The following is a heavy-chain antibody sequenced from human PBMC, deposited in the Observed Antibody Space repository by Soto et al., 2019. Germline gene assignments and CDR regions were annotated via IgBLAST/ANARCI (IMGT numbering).Heavy chain of an antibody. V-gene: IGHV4-34*01. CDR3: ARAKGYSSSRWFDP. CDR2: INHSGST. Sequence: SETLSLTCAVYGGSFSGFYWSWIRQPPGKGLEWIGEINHSGSTNYNPSLKSRVTISVDTSKNQFSLKLSSVTAADTAVYYCARAKGYSSSRWFDPWGQGTLVTVSS. J-gene: IGHJ5*02. D-gene: IGHD6-6*01. CDR1: GGSFSGFY.